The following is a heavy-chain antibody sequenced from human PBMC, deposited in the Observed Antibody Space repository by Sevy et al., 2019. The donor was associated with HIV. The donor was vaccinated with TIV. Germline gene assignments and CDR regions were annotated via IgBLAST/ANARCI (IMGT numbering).Heavy chain of an antibody. V-gene: IGHV3-23*01. CDR2: ISGSGGST. J-gene: IGHJ5*02. Sequence: GGSLRLSCAASGFTFSSYAMSWVRQAPGKGLEWVSAISGSGGSTYYADSVKGRFTISRDNSKNTLNLQMNSLRAEDTAVYYCAKDRPVFCSGGSCYGNWFDPWGQGTLVTVSS. CDR3: AKDRPVFCSGGSCYGNWFDP. D-gene: IGHD2-15*01. CDR1: GFTFSSYA.